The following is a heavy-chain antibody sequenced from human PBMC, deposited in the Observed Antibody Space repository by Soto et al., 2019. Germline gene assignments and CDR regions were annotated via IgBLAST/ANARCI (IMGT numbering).Heavy chain of an antibody. V-gene: IGHV3-21*01. CDR2: ISSSSSYI. Sequence: GGSLRLSCAASGFTFSSYSMNWVRQAPGKGLEWVSSISSSSSYIYYADSVKGRFTISRDNAKNSLYLQMNSLRAEDTAVYYCARDTIASLMRYYYYYMDVWGKGTTVTVSS. D-gene: IGHD3-3*02. J-gene: IGHJ6*03. CDR1: GFTFSSYS. CDR3: ARDTIASLMRYYYYYMDV.